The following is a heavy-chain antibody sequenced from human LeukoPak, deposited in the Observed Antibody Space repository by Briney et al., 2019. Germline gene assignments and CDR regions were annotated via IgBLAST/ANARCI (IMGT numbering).Heavy chain of an antibody. J-gene: IGHJ4*02. CDR3: AKVRLYCSGGSSCYYHPFDY. CDR1: GFTLSSHS. V-gene: IGHV3-21*04. D-gene: IGHD2-15*01. CDR2: IGTSSSYI. Sequence: PGGSLRLSCAASGFTLSSHSMNWVRQAPGKGLEWASSIGTSSSYINYADSVKGRFTISRDNAKNSLYLQVNSLRAEDTAVYYCAKVRLYCSGGSSCYYHPFDYWGQGTLVTVSS.